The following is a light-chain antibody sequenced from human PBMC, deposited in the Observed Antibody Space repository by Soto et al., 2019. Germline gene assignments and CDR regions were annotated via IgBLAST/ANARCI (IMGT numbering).Light chain of an antibody. CDR3: QHYGGLWT. CDR1: QSITNR. J-gene: IGKJ1*01. Sequence: DFQIIQSPSTLSVSVGDRVTITCRATQSITNRLAWYQQKPGKAPKVLIYDASRLESGVPSRFSGSGSGTEFILSISSLQPDDFATYWCQHYGGLWTFGQGTKVEV. V-gene: IGKV1-5*01. CDR2: DAS.